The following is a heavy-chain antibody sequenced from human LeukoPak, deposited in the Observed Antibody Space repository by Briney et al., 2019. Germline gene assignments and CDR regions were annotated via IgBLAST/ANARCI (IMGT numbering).Heavy chain of an antibody. J-gene: IGHJ6*02. Sequence: ASVKVSCKASGYTFTGYYMHWVRQAPGQGLEWMGWINPNSGGTNYAQKFQGRVTMTRDTSISTAYMELRRLRSDDTAMYYCARDSQHIVVVTALGDYYYGMDVWGQGTTVTVSS. CDR3: ARDSQHIVVVTALGDYYYGMDV. CDR2: INPNSGGT. D-gene: IGHD2-21*02. CDR1: GYTFTGYY. V-gene: IGHV1-2*02.